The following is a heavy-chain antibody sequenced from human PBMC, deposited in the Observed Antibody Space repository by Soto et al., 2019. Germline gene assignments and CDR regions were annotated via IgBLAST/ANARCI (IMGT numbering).Heavy chain of an antibody. V-gene: IGHV4-31*03. CDR3: ARGNFKWELRGIKWFDP. D-gene: IGHD1-26*01. Sequence: QVQLQESGPGLVKPSQTLSLTCTVSGGSISSGGYYWSWIRQHPGKGLEWIGYIYYSGSTYYNPSLKSRVTISVDTSKNQFSLKLSSVTAADTAVYYCARGNFKWELRGIKWFDPWGQGTLVTVSS. J-gene: IGHJ5*02. CDR1: GGSISSGGYY. CDR2: IYYSGST.